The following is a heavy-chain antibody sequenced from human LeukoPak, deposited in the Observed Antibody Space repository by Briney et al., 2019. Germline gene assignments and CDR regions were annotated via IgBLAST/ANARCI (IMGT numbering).Heavy chain of an antibody. V-gene: IGHV4-4*07. J-gene: IGHJ5*02. Sequence: SETLSLTCSVSGGSISIYYWSWIRQPAGKGLEWIGRIYTSGSTNYNPSLKSRVTMSVDTSKNQFSLTLNSVTAADTAVYYCARDLGWLGVTNWFDPWGQGTLVTVSS. CDR2: IYTSGST. D-gene: IGHD3-10*01. CDR3: ARDLGWLGVTNWFDP. CDR1: GGSISIYY.